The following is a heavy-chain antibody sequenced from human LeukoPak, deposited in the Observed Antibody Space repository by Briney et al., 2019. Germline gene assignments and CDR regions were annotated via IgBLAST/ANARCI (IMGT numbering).Heavy chain of an antibody. CDR2: IYHSGNT. CDR3: ARASFPGDPPYY. Sequence: SETLSLTCTVSGDSISSGYYWGWIRQPPGKGLEWIGSIYHSGNTYSDPSLKTRVTMSVDTTKNQFSLKLTSVTAADTAVYYCARASFPGDPPYYWGQGTLVTVSS. CDR1: GDSISSGYY. D-gene: IGHD4-17*01. J-gene: IGHJ4*02. V-gene: IGHV4-38-2*02.